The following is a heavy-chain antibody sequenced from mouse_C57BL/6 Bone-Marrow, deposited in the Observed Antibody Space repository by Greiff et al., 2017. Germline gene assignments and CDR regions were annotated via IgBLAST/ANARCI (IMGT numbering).Heavy chain of an antibody. J-gene: IGHJ2*01. CDR2: IYPRSGNT. CDR1: GYTFTSYG. CDR3: AREDYYFDD. V-gene: IGHV1-81*01. Sequence: QVQLQQSGAELARPGASVKLSCKASGYTFTSYGISWVKQRTGQGLEWIGEIYPRSGNTYYNEKFKGKATLTADKSSSTAYMELRSLTSEDSAVYFCAREDYYFDDWGQGTTLTVSS.